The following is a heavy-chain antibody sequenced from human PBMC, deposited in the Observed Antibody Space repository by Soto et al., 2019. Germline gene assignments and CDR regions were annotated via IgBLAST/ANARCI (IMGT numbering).Heavy chain of an antibody. CDR1: GYTFTSYG. Sequence: GASVKVSCKASGYTFTSYGISWVRQAPGQGLEWMGWISAYNGNTNYAQKLQGRVTMTTDTSTSTAYMELRSLTSDDTAIYYCAKIWKLRYYYYGMDVWGQXTTVTVSS. V-gene: IGHV1-18*01. CDR3: AKIWKLRYYYYGMDV. CDR2: ISAYNGNT. J-gene: IGHJ6*02. D-gene: IGHD3-3*01.